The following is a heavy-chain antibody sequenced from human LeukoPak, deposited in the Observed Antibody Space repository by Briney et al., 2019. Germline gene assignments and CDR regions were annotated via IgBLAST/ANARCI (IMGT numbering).Heavy chain of an antibody. J-gene: IGHJ4*02. Sequence: PSETLSLTCIVSGGSISSSSYNWGWVRQPRGRGLEWIGSIYYSGTTSYNPSLKTLLTISVGTSKTQFSLTLSSVTAADTAVYYCASHDRIIASPLVWGQGILVTVSS. CDR2: IYYSGTT. CDR3: ASHDRIIASPLV. V-gene: IGHV4-39*01. D-gene: IGHD2/OR15-2a*01. CDR1: GGSISSSSYN.